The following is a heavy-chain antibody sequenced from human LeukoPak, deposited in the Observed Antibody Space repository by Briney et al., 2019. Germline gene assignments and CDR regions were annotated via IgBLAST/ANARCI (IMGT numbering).Heavy chain of an antibody. CDR2: IRSKANSYAT. CDR1: GFTFSGSA. V-gene: IGHV3-73*01. CDR3: TRRETGYYDSSGYYYYFDY. D-gene: IGHD3-22*01. Sequence: GGSLKLSCAASGFTFSGSAMHWVRQASGKGLEWVGRIRSKANSYATAYAASVKGRFTISRDDSKSTAYLQMNSLKTEDTAVYYCTRRETGYYDSSGYYYYFDYWGQGTLVTVSS. J-gene: IGHJ4*02.